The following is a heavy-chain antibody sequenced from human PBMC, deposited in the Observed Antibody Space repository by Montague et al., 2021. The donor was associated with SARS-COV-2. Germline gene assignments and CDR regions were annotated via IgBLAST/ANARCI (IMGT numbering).Heavy chain of an antibody. V-gene: IGHV3-33*01. J-gene: IGHJ4*02. CDR3: ARGSVGGYYFDY. D-gene: IGHD1-26*01. Sequence: SLRLSCAASGFIFSSYGMHWVRQAPGKGLEWVAHIWYDGSNENYVDSVKGRFTISRDNFKNALYLQMNSLRAEDTAIYYCARGSVGGYYFDYWGQGTLVTVFS. CDR1: GFIFSSYG. CDR2: IWYDGSNE.